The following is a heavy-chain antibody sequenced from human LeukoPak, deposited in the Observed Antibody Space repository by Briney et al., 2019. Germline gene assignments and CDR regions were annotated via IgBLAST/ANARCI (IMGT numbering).Heavy chain of an antibody. V-gene: IGHV3-23*01. CDR1: GFTFSSYA. CDR3: AKDLPRDSSGYGPSFDI. J-gene: IGHJ3*02. D-gene: IGHD3-22*01. CDR2: ISGSGGST. Sequence: GGSLRLSCAASGFTFSSYAMSWVRQAPGKGLEWVSAISGSGGSTYYADSVKGRFTISRDNSKNTLYLQMNSLKAEDTGVYYCAKDLPRDSSGYGPSFDIWGQGTMVTVSS.